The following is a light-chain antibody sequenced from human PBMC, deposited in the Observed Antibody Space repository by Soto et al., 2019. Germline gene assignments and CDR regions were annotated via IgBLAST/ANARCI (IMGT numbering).Light chain of an antibody. CDR2: KND. CDR1: SSDIGSSY. J-gene: IGLJ2*01. Sequence: QPVLTQSPSASGTPGQTVTISCSGSSSDIGSSYVYWYQQLPGTAPKLLIYKNDQRPSGVPDRFSGSKSGTSASLAISGLLSEDEADYYCASWDYSQVVFGGGTKLTVL. V-gene: IGLV1-47*01. CDR3: ASWDYSQVV.